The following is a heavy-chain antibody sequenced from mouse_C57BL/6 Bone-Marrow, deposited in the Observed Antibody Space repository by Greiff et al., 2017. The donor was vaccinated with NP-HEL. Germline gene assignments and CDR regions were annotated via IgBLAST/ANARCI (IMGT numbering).Heavy chain of an antibody. CDR3: ARGLRADY. V-gene: IGHV5-17*01. D-gene: IGHD1-1*01. J-gene: IGHJ2*01. Sequence: DVKLVESGGGLVKPGGSLKLSCAASGFTFSDYGMHWVRQAPEKGLEWFAYISSGSSTIYYADTVKGRFTISRDNAKNTLFLQMTSLRSEDTAMYYCARGLRADYWGQGTTLTVSS. CDR2: ISSGSSTI. CDR1: GFTFSDYG.